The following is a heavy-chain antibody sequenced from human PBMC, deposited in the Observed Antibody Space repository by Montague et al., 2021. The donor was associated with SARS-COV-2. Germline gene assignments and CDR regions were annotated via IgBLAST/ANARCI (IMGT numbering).Heavy chain of an antibody. CDR2: TYYRSKWYN. J-gene: IGHJ2*01. D-gene: IGHD2-21*02. CDR3: ARAYCGGDCYFYWYFDL. CDR1: GDSVSSNIAT. Sequence: CAISGDSVSSNIATWNWIRQSPSRGIEWLGRTYYRSKWYNDYAVSVKSRVIINPDTSNSRISLQLNSVTPEDTAVYYCARAYCGGDCYFYWYFDLWGRGTLVTVSS. V-gene: IGHV6-1*01.